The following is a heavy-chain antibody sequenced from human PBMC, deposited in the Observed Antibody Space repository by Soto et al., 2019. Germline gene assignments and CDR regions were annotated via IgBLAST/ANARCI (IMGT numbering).Heavy chain of an antibody. D-gene: IGHD3-10*01. CDR3: AKRGSGSYYDY. J-gene: IGHJ4*02. V-gene: IGHV3-23*01. CDR2: ISGSGGST. CDR1: GFTFSSYA. Sequence: EVQLLESGGGLVQPGGSLRLSCAASGFTFSSYAMRWFRQAPGKGLEWVSAISGSGGSTYYADSGNGRFTITRDNSKNTLYLQMNILRAEDTAVYYCAKRGSGSYYDYWGQGTLVIVSS.